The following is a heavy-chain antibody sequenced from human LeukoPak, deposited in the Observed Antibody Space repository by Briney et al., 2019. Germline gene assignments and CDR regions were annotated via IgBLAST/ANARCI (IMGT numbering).Heavy chain of an antibody. Sequence: SETLSLTCTVSGGSISSSSYYWGWIRQRPGKGLEWIGSIYYSGSTYYNPSLKSRVTISVDTSKNQFSLKLSSVTAADTAVYYCARPYDSSGYSSYPDAFDIWGQGTMVTVSS. D-gene: IGHD3-22*01. J-gene: IGHJ3*02. CDR1: GGSISSSSYY. CDR2: IYYSGST. CDR3: ARPYDSSGYSSYPDAFDI. V-gene: IGHV4-39*01.